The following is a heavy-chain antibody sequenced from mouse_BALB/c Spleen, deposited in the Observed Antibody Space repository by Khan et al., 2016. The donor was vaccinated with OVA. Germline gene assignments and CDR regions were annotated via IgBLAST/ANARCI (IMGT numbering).Heavy chain of an antibody. CDR1: GFSLTNYG. V-gene: IGHV2-9*02. CDR2: IWAGGST. D-gene: IGHD2-1*01. J-gene: IGHJ3*01. Sequence: QMQLEESGPGLVAPSQGLSITCTVSGFSLTNYGVHWLRQPPGKGLEWLGVIWAGGSTNYNSALMSRLSISKDNSKGQVFLKMNSLQTDDTAMYYCATLYGNEPYWGQGTLVTVSA. CDR3: ATLYGNEPY.